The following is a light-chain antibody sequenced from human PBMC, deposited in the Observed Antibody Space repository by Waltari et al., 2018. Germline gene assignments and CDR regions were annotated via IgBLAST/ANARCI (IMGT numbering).Light chain of an antibody. Sequence: QTVVTQEPSLSVSPGGTVTLTCALSSGSVSSTSYPTWYHQTPGQPPRTLVYKGISRSSGVPDLYSGSIRGNTAALTITGAQADDESDYYCSMYMGSGVWVFGGGTKLTVL. CDR2: KGI. CDR3: SMYMGSGVWV. V-gene: IGLV8-61*01. CDR1: SGSVSSTSY. J-gene: IGLJ3*02.